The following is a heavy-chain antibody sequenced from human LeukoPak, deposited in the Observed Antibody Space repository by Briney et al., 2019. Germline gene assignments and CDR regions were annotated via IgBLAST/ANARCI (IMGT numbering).Heavy chain of an antibody. CDR3: ARDLRKGYCSGGSCYPGAY. V-gene: IGHV1-2*02. Sequence: ASVKVSCKASGYTFTGYYMHWVRQAPGQGLEWMGWINPNSGGTNYAQKFQGRVTMTRDTSISTAYMELSRLRSDDTAVYYCARDLRKGYCSGGSCYPGAYWGQGTLVTVSS. J-gene: IGHJ4*02. CDR2: INPNSGGT. CDR1: GYTFTGYY. D-gene: IGHD2-15*01.